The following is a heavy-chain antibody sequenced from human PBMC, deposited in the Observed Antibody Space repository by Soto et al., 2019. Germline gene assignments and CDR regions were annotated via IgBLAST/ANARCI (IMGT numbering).Heavy chain of an antibody. J-gene: IGHJ6*02. CDR1: GGSISSYY. CDR3: AASCVACGGFNYYGMDV. CDR2: IYYSGST. D-gene: IGHD2-21*01. V-gene: IGHV4-59*06. Sequence: PSETLSLTCTVSGGSISSYYWSWIRQHPGKGLEWIGYIYYSGSTYYNPSLKSRVTISVDTSKNQFSLKLSSVTAADTAVYYCAASCVACGGFNYYGMDVWGQGTTVTVSS.